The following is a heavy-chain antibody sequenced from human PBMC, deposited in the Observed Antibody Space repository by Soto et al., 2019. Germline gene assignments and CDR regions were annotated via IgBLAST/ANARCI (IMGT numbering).Heavy chain of an antibody. D-gene: IGHD6-13*01. CDR1: SGSISSSNW. CDR2: IYHSGST. J-gene: IGHJ4*02. V-gene: IGHV4-4*02. Sequence: QVQLQESGPGLVKPSGTLSLTCAVSSGSISSSNWWSWVRQPPGKGLEWIGEIYHSGSTNYNPSLTSRVTISVDKSKNQFSLKLSSVTAADTAVYYCTVGGSWYALRGRRGGFDYWGQGTLVTVSS. CDR3: TVGGSWYALRGRRGGFDY.